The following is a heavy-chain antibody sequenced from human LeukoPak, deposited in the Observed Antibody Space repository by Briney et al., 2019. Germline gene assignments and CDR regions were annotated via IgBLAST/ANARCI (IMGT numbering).Heavy chain of an antibody. CDR3: ARASWVAAALDY. J-gene: IGHJ4*02. CDR2: IYYSGST. Sequence: SETLSLTCTVSGGSISSYYWSWIRQPPGKGLEWIGYIYYSGSTNYNPSLKSRVTISVDTSKNQFSLKLSSVTAADTAVYYCARASWVAAALDYWGQGTLVTVSS. CDR1: GGSISSYY. V-gene: IGHV4-59*01. D-gene: IGHD6-13*01.